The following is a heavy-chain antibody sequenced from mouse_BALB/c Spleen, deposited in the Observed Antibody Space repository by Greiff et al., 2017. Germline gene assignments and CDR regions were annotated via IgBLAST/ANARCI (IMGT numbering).Heavy chain of an antibody. D-gene: IGHD1-1*01. CDR3: ARVGYYGSPYFDY. CDR1: GFTFSSYA. CDR2: ISSGGST. J-gene: IGHJ2*01. V-gene: IGHV5-6-5*01. Sequence: EVKLVESGGGLVKPGGSLKLSCAASGFTFSSYAMSWVRQTPEKRLEWVASISSGGSTYYPDSVKGRFTISRDNARNILYLQMSSLRSEDTAMYYCARVGYYGSPYFDYWGQGTTLTVSS.